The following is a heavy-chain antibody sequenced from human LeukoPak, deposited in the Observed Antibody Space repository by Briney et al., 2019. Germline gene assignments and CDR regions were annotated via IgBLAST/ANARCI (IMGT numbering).Heavy chain of an antibody. Sequence: PGGSLRLSCAASGFTFSSYWMHWVRQAPGKGLVWVSRINSDGSSTSYADSVKGRFTISRDNAKNTLYLQMNSLRAEDTAVYYCARDQDFTVVTQNFDYWGQGTLVTVSS. CDR1: GFTFSSYW. J-gene: IGHJ4*02. CDR3: ARDQDFTVVTQNFDY. V-gene: IGHV3-74*01. D-gene: IGHD4-23*01. CDR2: INSDGSST.